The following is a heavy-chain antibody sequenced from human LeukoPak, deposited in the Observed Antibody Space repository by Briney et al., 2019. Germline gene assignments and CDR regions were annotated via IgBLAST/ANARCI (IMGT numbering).Heavy chain of an antibody. CDR1: GFTFSTYW. CDR2: MEKDGSAK. Sequence: GGSLGLSCAASGFTFSTYWMTWVRQAPGKGLEWVANMEKDGSAKNYVDSVKGRFTISRDNAKNSLYLQMNSLRAEDTAVYYCARDISVLDVWGKGTTVTVSS. V-gene: IGHV3-7*01. J-gene: IGHJ6*04. CDR3: ARDISVLDV.